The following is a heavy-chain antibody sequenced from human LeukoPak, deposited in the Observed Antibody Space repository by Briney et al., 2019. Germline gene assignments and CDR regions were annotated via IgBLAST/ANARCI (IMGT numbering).Heavy chain of an antibody. CDR3: ARMTPTVTIDY. CDR2: IWYDGSNK. J-gene: IGHJ4*02. Sequence: GGSLRLSCAASGFTFSSYGMHWVRQAPGKGLEWVAVIWYDGSNKYYADSVKGRFTISRDNSKNTLYLQMNSLRAEDTAVYYCARMTPTVTIDYWGQGTLVTVSS. D-gene: IGHD4-11*01. V-gene: IGHV3-33*01. CDR1: GFTFSSYG.